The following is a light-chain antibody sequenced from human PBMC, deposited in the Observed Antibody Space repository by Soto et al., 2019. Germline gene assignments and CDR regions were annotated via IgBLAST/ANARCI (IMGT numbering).Light chain of an antibody. V-gene: IGKV3-15*01. CDR1: QSINAH. CDR2: GAA. J-gene: IGKJ1*01. Sequence: EVVMTQSPATLSVSPGERVTLSCRASQSINAHLAWYQQKPGQAPRLLIHGAATRATAIPARFSGSGFGTEFIHTIRRLQSEHFAVYYWQQYNTWLWTFGQGTKVEIQ. CDR3: QQYNTWLWT.